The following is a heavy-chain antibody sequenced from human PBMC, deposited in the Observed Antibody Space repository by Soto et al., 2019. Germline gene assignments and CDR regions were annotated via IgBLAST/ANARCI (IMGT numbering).Heavy chain of an antibody. CDR3: TPLALTGMVAGSEDDAFDI. D-gene: IGHD6-19*01. CDR1: GFTFSNAW. Sequence: GGSLRLSCAASGFTFSNAWMNWVRQAPGKGLEWVGRIKSKTDGGTTDYAAPVKGRFTISRDDSKNTLYLQMNSLKTEDTAVYYCTPLALTGMVAGSEDDAFDIWGQGTMVTVSS. CDR2: IKSKTDGGTT. V-gene: IGHV3-15*07. J-gene: IGHJ3*02.